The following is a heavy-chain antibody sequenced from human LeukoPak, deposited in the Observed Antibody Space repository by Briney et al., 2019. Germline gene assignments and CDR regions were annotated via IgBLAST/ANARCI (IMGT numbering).Heavy chain of an antibody. CDR3: VKDMNPGGADV. CDR2: INSGGSGT. J-gene: IGHJ6*02. D-gene: IGHD3-10*01. V-gene: IGHV3-74*01. Sequence: GGSLRLSCAASGFNFASNWMHWVRQTPGKGLMWVSRINSGGSGTSYADSVKGRFTVSRDSAKNSLYLQMNSLRPEDTALYYCVKDMNPGGADVWGQGTTVTVSS. CDR1: GFNFASNW.